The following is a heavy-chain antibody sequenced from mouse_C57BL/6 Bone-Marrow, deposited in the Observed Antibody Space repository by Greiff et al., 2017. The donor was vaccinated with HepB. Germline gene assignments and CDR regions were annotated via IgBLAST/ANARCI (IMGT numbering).Heavy chain of an antibody. D-gene: IGHD1-1*01. J-gene: IGHJ1*03. V-gene: IGHV5-17*01. CDR3: ASNYYGSSFYWYFDV. Sequence: EVQLVESGGGLVKPGGSLKLSCAASGFTFSDYGMHWVRQAPEKGLEWVAYISSGSSTIYYADTVKGRFTISRDNAKNTLFLQMTSLRSEDTAMYYCASNYYGSSFYWYFDVWGTGTTVTVSS. CDR1: GFTFSDYG. CDR2: ISSGSSTI.